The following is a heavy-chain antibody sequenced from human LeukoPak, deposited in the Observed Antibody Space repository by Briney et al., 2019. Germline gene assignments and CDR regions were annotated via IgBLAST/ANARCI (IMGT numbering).Heavy chain of an antibody. CDR3: ARPNCGGECYFSGYGMGV. J-gene: IGHJ6*02. D-gene: IGHD2-21*01. V-gene: IGHV3-30*04. Sequence: GGSLRLSCTASGFSFTSYGMHWVRQGPGKGLEGVAVVRYDGSDEHYADSVKGRFTISRYNSKTTLYLQMNNLREEDTAVYYCARPNCGGECYFSGYGMGVWGQGTTVTVSS. CDR1: GFSFTSYG. CDR2: VRYDGSDE.